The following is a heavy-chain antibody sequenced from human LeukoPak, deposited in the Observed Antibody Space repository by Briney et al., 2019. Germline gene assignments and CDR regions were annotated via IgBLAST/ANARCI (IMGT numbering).Heavy chain of an antibody. J-gene: IGHJ4*02. V-gene: IGHV3-23*01. CDR1: GGSFSGYY. Sequence: ETLSLTCAVYGGSFSGYYWSWVRQAPGNGLEWVSAISGSGGSTYYADSVKGRFTISRDNSKNTLYLQMNSLRAEDTAVYYCAKDREPYSSSWYRVYYFDYWGQGTLVTVSS. D-gene: IGHD6-13*01. CDR3: AKDREPYSSSWYRVYYFDY. CDR2: ISGSGGST.